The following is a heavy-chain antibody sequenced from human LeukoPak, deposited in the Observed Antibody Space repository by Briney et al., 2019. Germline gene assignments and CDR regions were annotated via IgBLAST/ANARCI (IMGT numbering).Heavy chain of an antibody. V-gene: IGHV3-48*01. D-gene: IGHD5-24*01. J-gene: IGHJ4*02. CDR2: IGISSGNT. CDR1: GFTFSDYS. CDR3: ARDYKYAFDN. Sequence: GGSLRLSCAASGFTFSDYSMNWVRQAPGKGLEWISYIGISSGNTKYADSVKGRFTISGDKAKNSLYLQMNSLRVEDTAVYYCARDYKYAFDNWGRGTLVTVSS.